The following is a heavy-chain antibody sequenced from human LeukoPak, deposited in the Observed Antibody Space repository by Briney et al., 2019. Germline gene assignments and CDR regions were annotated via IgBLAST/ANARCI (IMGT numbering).Heavy chain of an antibody. CDR2: INDRGGYI. V-gene: IGHV3-23*01. CDR3: VKERDRGIEVADDFDY. Sequence: PGGSLRLSCAASGFTFSMYSMAWVRQAPGKGLEWVSVINDRGGYIQDADSVRGRFTISRDNYQNTLFLQMNSLRAEDTAVYYCVKERDRGIEVADDFDYWGQGTLVTVSS. D-gene: IGHD6-19*01. J-gene: IGHJ4*02. CDR1: GFTFSMYS.